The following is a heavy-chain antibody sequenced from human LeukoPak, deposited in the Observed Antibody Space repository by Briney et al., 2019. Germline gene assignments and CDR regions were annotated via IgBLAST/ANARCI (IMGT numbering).Heavy chain of an antibody. CDR1: GFTFSSYW. Sequence: GGSLRLSCAASGFTFSSYWMHWVRQAPGKGLVWVSRINSDGSSTTYADSVKGRFTISRDNAKNTLYLQMNSLRAEDTAMYYCVRQYSYDSSGYYPWDYWGQGPLVPVTS. CDR3: VRQYSYDSSGYYPWDY. V-gene: IGHV3-74*01. J-gene: IGHJ4*02. CDR2: INSDGSST. D-gene: IGHD3-22*01.